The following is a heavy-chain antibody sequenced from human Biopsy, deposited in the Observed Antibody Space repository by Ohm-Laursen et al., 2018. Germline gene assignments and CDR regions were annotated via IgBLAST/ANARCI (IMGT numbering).Heavy chain of an antibody. CDR2: ISFTGRT. V-gene: IGHV4-59*11. CDR1: GGLIDRHY. D-gene: IGHD5-24*01. CDR3: ASAGYNPDWNFDL. Sequence: GTLSLPCSVSGGLIDRHYWSWIRQPPGKALVGIGYISFTGRTSYNPSFKSRFTMSVNTSKKQCSLRLSSVTAADTAVYYCASAGYNPDWNFDLWGRGTRVTVSS. J-gene: IGHJ2*01.